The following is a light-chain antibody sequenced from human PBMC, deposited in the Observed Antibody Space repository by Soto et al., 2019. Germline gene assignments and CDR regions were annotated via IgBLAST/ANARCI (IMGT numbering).Light chain of an antibody. V-gene: IGLV1-40*01. CDR2: ANC. J-gene: IGLJ1*01. Sequence: QSALTQPPSVSGAPGQRVTISCTGSSSNIGAGYDVHWYQQLPGTASKLLIYANCNRPSGVPGRFSGSKSGTSASLAITGLQAEDEADYYCQSYDSSMSGYVFGTGTKGTVL. CDR1: SSNIGAGYD. CDR3: QSYDSSMSGYV.